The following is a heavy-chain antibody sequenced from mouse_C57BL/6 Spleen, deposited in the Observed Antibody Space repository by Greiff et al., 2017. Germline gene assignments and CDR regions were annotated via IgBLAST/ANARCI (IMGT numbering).Heavy chain of an antibody. CDR3: ARNAKNYGKFDY. Sequence: VKLMESGPGLVQPSPSLSITCTVSGFSLTSYGVHWVRQSPGQGLEWLGVIWSGGSTDYNAAFISRLSISKDNSKSQVFFKMNSLQADDTAIYYCARNAKNYGKFDYGGQGTTLTVSS. V-gene: IGHV2-2*01. CDR1: GFSLTSYG. CDR2: IWSGGST. D-gene: IGHD2-1*01. J-gene: IGHJ2*01.